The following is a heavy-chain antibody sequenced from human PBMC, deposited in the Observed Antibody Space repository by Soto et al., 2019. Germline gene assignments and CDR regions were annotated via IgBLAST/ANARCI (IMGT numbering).Heavy chain of an antibody. J-gene: IGHJ4*01. D-gene: IGHD6-19*01. CDR3: ARVAYGNGWIFDY. Sequence: PGGSLRLSCAASGFSFSSYLMSWVRQASGKGLEWVANIKQDGSEKYYVDSVKGRFTLSRDNTKNSLQLQMSSLRDEDTAIYFCARVAYGNGWIFDYWGQGTLVTVS. CDR1: GFSFSSYL. V-gene: IGHV3-7*01. CDR2: IKQDGSEK.